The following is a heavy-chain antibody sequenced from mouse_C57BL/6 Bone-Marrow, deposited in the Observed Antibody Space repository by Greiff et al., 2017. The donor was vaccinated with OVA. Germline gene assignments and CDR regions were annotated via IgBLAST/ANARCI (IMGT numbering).Heavy chain of an antibody. V-gene: IGHV1-58*01. CDR3: AIYYYGSSYWYFDV. CDR1: GYTFTSYG. D-gene: IGHD1-1*01. CDR2: IYIGNGYT. J-gene: IGHJ1*03. Sequence: EVQGVESGAELVRPGSSVKMSCKTSGYTFTSYGINWVKQRPGQGLEWIGYIYIGNGYTEYNEKFKGKATLTSDTSSSTAYMQLSSLTSEDSAIYFCAIYYYGSSYWYFDVWGTGTTVTVSS.